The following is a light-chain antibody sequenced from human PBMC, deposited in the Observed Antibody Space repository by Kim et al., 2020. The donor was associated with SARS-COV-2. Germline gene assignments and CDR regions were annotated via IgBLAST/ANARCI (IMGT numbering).Light chain of an antibody. CDR3: CSYASGSIVV. J-gene: IGLJ2*01. CDR1: SSDVGGYNL. Sequence: QSALTQPASVSGSPGQSITISCTGTSSDVGGYNLVSWYQQHPGKAPKLMIYEVSKRPSGVSNRFSGSKSGNTASLTISGLQAEDEADYYCCSYASGSIVVFGGGTQLTVL. V-gene: IGLV2-23*02. CDR2: EVS.